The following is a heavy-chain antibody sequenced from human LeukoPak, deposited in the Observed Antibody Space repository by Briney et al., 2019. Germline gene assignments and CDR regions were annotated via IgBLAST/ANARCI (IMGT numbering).Heavy chain of an antibody. Sequence: PSETLSLTCAVYGGSFSGYYWSWIRQPPGKGLEWIGEINHSGSTNYNPSLKSRVTISVDTSKNQFSLKLSSVTAADTAVYYCARHPSYGSGSKHIYYYYYMDVWGKGTTVTISS. CDR3: ARHPSYGSGSKHIYYYYYMDV. CDR2: INHSGST. J-gene: IGHJ6*03. V-gene: IGHV4-34*01. CDR1: GGSFSGYY. D-gene: IGHD3-10*01.